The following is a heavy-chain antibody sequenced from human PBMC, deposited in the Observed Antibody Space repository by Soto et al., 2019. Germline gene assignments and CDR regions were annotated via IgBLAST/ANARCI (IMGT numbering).Heavy chain of an antibody. CDR2: ISSSGGNT. J-gene: IGHJ4*02. CDR1: GFTFSNYA. Sequence: EVQLLESGGGLVQPGGSLRLSCAASGFTFSNYAMSWVRQAPGKGLDWVSVISSSGGNTDYADYVKSRFTISRDNSKNTVNLQMKDLRDEDTAVYYCAKERLARGIDYWGQGPLVTVSS. V-gene: IGHV3-23*01. CDR3: AKERLARGIDY. D-gene: IGHD3-10*01.